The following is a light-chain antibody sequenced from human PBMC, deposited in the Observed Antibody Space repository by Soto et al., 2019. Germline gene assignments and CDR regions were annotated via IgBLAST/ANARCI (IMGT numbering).Light chain of an antibody. Sequence: SSELTHPPSVSLAPGHTVRVTCGGKNIGSKSVHWYQQKPGQAPVLVVYDDSDRPSGIPERISASNSGNTATLTISRVEAGDEADYHCQVWDSNSAHYVFGTGTKVTVL. CDR1: NIGSKS. CDR3: QVWDSNSAHYV. J-gene: IGLJ1*01. V-gene: IGLV3-21*02. CDR2: DDS.